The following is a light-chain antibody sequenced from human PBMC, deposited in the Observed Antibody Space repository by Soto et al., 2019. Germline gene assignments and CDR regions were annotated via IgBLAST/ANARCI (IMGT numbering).Light chain of an antibody. CDR1: QSVISNF. CDR3: QQYGSSPRT. V-gene: IGKV3-20*01. J-gene: IGKJ1*01. Sequence: SQSVISNFLAWYKQKPGQAPWLLIWGASNRAGGVPDRFSGSGSGTDFTLTISRLEPEDFAVYYCQQYGSSPRTFGQGTTV. CDR2: GAS.